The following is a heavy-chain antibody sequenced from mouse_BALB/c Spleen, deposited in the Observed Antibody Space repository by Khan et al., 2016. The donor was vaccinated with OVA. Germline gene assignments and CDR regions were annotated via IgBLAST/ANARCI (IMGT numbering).Heavy chain of an antibody. Sequence: VQLQESGAELARPGASVKLSCKASGYTFTDYYINWVKQRTGQGLEWIGEISPGSGDTYYNEKFKGKATLTADKSSRTVYMPPSSLTAQASAVYFCARRNYFGYTFAYWGQGTLVTVSA. V-gene: IGHV1-77*01. CDR1: GYTFTDYY. CDR3: ARRNYFGYTFAY. J-gene: IGHJ3*01. CDR2: ISPGSGDT. D-gene: IGHD1-2*01.